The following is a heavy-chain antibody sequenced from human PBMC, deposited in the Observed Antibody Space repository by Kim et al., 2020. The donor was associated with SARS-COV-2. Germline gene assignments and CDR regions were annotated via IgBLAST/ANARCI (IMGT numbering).Heavy chain of an antibody. J-gene: IGHJ5*02. CDR1: GFTFRTYA. D-gene: IGHD6-13*01. Sequence: GGSLRLSCAASGFTFRTYAMSWVRQAPEKGLQWVSAITGNGVGTYYADSVKGRFTISRDNSKNMVFLQMNSLRAEDTAVYYCARYPRESDSNNYFDPWG. V-gene: IGHV3-23*01. CDR2: ITGNGVGT. CDR3: ARYPRESDSNNYFDP.